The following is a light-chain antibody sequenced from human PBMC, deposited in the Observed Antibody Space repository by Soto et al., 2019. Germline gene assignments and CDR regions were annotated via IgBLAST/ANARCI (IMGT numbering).Light chain of an antibody. CDR1: SSDVGSYNL. CDR3: CSYAGSRGLI. V-gene: IGLV2-23*01. CDR2: AGS. J-gene: IGLJ2*01. Sequence: QSALTPPASVSGSPGQSITISCTGTSSDVGSYNLVSWYQQHPGKAPKLMIYAGSKRPSGVSNRFSGSKSGHTAYLTISGLPAEDEADYYCCSYAGSRGLIFGGGTKVTVL.